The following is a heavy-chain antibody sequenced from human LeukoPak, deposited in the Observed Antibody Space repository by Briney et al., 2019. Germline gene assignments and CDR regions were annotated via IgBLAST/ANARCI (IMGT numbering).Heavy chain of an antibody. CDR1: GYTFTTYY. J-gene: IGHJ3*02. Sequence: GASARVSCKASGYTFTTYYIHWVRQAPGQGLEWMGIINPSGGSTSYAQKFQGRVTMTGYTSTSTVYIELSSLRSEDTALYYCARDLLSTTIWDLRAFDIWGQGTMVTVSS. CDR3: ARDLLSTTIWDLRAFDI. V-gene: IGHV1-46*01. D-gene: IGHD2-15*01. CDR2: INPSGGST.